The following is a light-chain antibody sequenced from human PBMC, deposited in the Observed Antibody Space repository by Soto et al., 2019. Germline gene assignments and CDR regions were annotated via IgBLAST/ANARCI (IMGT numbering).Light chain of an antibody. CDR3: QQYNNWPTVT. Sequence: EIVMPQSPATLSVSPGARSPLSCRARQSVSSNLAWYPQNPGRAPRLLIYGASTRATGIPARFSGSGSGTEFTLTIRSLQSEDLAVYYCQQYNNWPTVTVGGGNKVDIK. V-gene: IGKV3-15*01. CDR1: QSVSSN. J-gene: IGKJ4*01. CDR2: GAS.